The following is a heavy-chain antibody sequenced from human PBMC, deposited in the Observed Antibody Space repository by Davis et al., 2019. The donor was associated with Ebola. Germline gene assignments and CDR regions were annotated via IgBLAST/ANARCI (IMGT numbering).Heavy chain of an antibody. CDR3: ARYRWLRSGYFDY. CDR1: GFTFSSYW. J-gene: IGHJ4*02. CDR2: INSDGSST. V-gene: IGHV3-74*01. Sequence: GALKISCAASGFTFSSYWMHWVRQAPGKGLVWVSRINSDGSSTSYADSVKGRFTISRDNAKNTLYLQMNSLRAEDTAVYYCARYRWLRSGYFDYWGQGTLVTVSS. D-gene: IGHD5-12*01.